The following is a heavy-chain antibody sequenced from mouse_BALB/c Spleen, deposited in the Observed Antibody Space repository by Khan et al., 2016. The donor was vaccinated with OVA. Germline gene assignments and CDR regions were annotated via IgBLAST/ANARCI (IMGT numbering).Heavy chain of an antibody. Sequence: VQLKQSGAELVRPGASVKLSCKAFGYTFTNHHINWVKQRPGQGLDWIGYINPYNDYTSYSQKFKGKATLTVDKSSSTVYMELSSLTSEDSAVYYCARCYYGRGAMDYWGQGTSVTGSS. J-gene: IGHJ4*01. D-gene: IGHD1-1*01. V-gene: IGHV1S45*01. CDR1: GYTFTNHH. CDR3: ARCYYGRGAMDY. CDR2: INPYNDYT.